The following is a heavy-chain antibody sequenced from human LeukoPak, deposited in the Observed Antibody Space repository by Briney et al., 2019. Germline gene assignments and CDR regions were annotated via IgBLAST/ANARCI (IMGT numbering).Heavy chain of an antibody. V-gene: IGHV1-46*01. CDR3: ARDFQTEAPDY. J-gene: IGHJ4*02. Sequence: ASVKVSCKASGYTFGSYYIHWVRQAPGQGLEWMGIINPSGGSTRHAQKFQNRVTMTRDMSTSTVYMELSRLTSDDTAVYYCARDFQTEAPDYWGQGTLVTVSS. CDR2: INPSGGST. CDR1: GYTFGSYY. D-gene: IGHD2/OR15-2a*01.